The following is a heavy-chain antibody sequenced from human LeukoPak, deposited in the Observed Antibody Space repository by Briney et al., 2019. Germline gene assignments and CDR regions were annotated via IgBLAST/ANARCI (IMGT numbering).Heavy chain of an antibody. D-gene: IGHD3-9*01. CDR3: TWDILTGYHKYFDY. J-gene: IGHJ4*02. CDR2: IWYDASNK. V-gene: IGHV3-30*02. CDR1: GFSFGGYG. Sequence: GGSLRLSCAASGFSFGGYGMHWVRQAPGKGLEWVAHIWYDASNKQYADSVKGRFTTSRDNSKNMLYLEMNNLRVEDTAVYYCTWDILTGYHKYFDYWGQGTLVTVSS.